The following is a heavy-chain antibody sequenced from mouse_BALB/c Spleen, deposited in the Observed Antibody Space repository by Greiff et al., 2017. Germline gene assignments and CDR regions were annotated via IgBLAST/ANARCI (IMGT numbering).Heavy chain of an antibody. CDR1: GYTFTDYA. CDR3: AREITGDYAMDY. V-gene: IGHV1S137*01. D-gene: IGHD2-4*01. J-gene: IGHJ4*01. Sequence: QVQLQQSGAELVRPGVSVKISCKGSGYTFTDYAMHWVKQSHAKSLEWIGVISTYYGDASYNQKFKGKATMTVDKSSSTAYMELARLTSEDSAIYYCAREITGDYAMDYWGQGTSVTVSS. CDR2: ISTYYGDA.